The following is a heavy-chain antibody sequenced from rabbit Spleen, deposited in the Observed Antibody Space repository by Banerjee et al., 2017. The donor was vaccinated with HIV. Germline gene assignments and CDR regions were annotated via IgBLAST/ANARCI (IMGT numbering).Heavy chain of an antibody. V-gene: IGHV1S40*01. J-gene: IGHJ6*01. CDR1: GFSFSSSYY. D-gene: IGHD8-1*01. CDR3: ARDAASSFSSYGMDL. Sequence: QSLEESGGDLVKPGASLTLTCTASGFSFSSSYYMCWVRQAPGKGLEWIGCIYTGSGSTYYASWATGRFTCSKASSTTVTLQMASLTAADTATYFCARDAASSFSSYGMDLWGPGTLVTVS. CDR2: IYTGSGST.